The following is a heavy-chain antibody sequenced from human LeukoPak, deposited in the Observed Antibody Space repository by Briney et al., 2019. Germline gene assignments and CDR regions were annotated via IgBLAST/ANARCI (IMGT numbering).Heavy chain of an antibody. CDR3: ASADRDYNWFDT. V-gene: IGHV6-1*01. CDR1: GDSVSSNSAA. CDR2: THYRSKWYN. Sequence: SQALSLTCAISGDSVSSNSAAWNWIRQSPSRGLEWLGRTHYRSKWYNDYAVSVKSRITINPDTSKHQFSLHLNSVTPEDTAVYYCASADRDYNWFDTWGQGTLVTVSS. D-gene: IGHD2-21*02. J-gene: IGHJ5*02.